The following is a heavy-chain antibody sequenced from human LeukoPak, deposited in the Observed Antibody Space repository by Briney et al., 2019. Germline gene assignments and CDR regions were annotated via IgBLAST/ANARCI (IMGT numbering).Heavy chain of an antibody. CDR3: ARDVDTAMGYYFDY. Sequence: PAASVKVSCKASGYTFTGYYMHWVRQAPGQGLEWMGWINPNSGGTNYAQKFQGRVTMTRDTSISTAYMELSRLRSDDTAVYYCARDVDTAMGYYFDYWGQGTLVTVSS. J-gene: IGHJ4*02. CDR2: INPNSGGT. D-gene: IGHD5-18*01. CDR1: GYTFTGYY. V-gene: IGHV1-2*02.